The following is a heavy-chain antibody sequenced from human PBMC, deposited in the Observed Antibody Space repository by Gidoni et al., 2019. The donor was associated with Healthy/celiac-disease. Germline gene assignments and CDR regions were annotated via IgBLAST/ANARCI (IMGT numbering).Heavy chain of an antibody. J-gene: IGHJ4*02. Sequence: QVQLAESGGGVVQPGRSLRLSLPASGFTFSSFGMHWVRQAPGQGLEWVAVIWYDGSNKYYADSVKGRFTISRDNSKNTLYLQMNSLRAEDTAVYYCARDSGGVGLLWFGEVPTHFDYWGQGTLVTVSS. CDR1: GFTFSSFG. V-gene: IGHV3-33*01. CDR3: ARDSGGVGLLWFGEVPTHFDY. D-gene: IGHD3-10*01. CDR2: IWYDGSNK.